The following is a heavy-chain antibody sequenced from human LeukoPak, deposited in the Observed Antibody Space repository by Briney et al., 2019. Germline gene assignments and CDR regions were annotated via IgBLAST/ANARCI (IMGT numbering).Heavy chain of an antibody. J-gene: IGHJ4*02. D-gene: IGHD3-16*01. Sequence: GGSLRLSCAASGFTFTNYGMDWVRQAPGKGLEWVSIIYYDGDTSYADSVKGRFSISRDISKNTLYLQMSSLRADDTAMYYCAKGGEMRTFFFDSWGQGSLVTVSS. V-gene: IGHV3-NL1*01. CDR3: AKGGEMRTFFFDS. CDR2: IYYDGDT. CDR1: GFTFTNYG.